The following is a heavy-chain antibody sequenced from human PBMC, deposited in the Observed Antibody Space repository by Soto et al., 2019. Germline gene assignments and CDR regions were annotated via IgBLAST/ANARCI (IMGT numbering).Heavy chain of an antibody. CDR1: GGLFSSYP. CDR3: ARGGSGYTWFNEF. CDR2: IIPVFQTA. J-gene: IGHJ4*02. V-gene: IGHV1-69*01. D-gene: IGHD3-22*01. Sequence: QEQLVQSGAEVKKPGSSVKVSCKASGGLFSSYPISWVRQVPGQGLEWMGGIIPVFQTAYYTQRFQGRVTITEDESTNTAYMGLSSLRSEDTAIYYCARGGSGYTWFNEFWGQGTLVTVSS.